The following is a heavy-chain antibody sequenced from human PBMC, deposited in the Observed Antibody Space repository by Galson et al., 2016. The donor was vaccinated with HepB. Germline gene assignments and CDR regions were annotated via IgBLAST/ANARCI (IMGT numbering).Heavy chain of an antibody. CDR3: ARGTLGTAATMAFDY. CDR2: IYQTGTA. Sequence: SETLSLTCTVSGGSISNDYWWSWVRQSPGKGLEWIGEIYQTGTANYNPSFTRRATISVDKSKNQFSLRLDSVTAADTAVYYCARGTLGTAATMAFDYWGQATLVSVSS. D-gene: IGHD4/OR15-4a*01. V-gene: IGHV4-4*02. CDR1: GGSISNDYW. J-gene: IGHJ4*02.